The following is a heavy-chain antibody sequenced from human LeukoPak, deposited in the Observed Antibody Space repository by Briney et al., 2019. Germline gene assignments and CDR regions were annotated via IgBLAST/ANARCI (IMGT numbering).Heavy chain of an antibody. CDR2: IYTSETT. J-gene: IGHJ4*02. CDR1: GGSMNAYY. D-gene: IGHD4-17*01. V-gene: IGHV4-4*07. Sequence: PSETLSLTCTLSGGSMNAYYWTWIRQPAGKGLEWIGRIYTSETTNYNPSLKSRVTMSIDRSKNQFSLRLSSVTAADTATCYCARGYGDQGYDYWGQGTLVTVSS. CDR3: ARGYGDQGYDY.